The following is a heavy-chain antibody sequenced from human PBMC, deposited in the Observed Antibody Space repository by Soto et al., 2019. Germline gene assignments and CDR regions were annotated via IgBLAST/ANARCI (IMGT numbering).Heavy chain of an antibody. D-gene: IGHD6-13*01. V-gene: IGHV1-3*01. CDR2: INAANGDT. CDR3: VRRHVSATGIDWFDP. Sequence: SALVSRKASGYIIPIYAIHWVRQAPGQRLEWMGWINAANGDTKYSPKFQGRVTITRDTSASTAYMELSSLRSEDTAVYYCVRRHVSATGIDWFDPWGQGSLVTSPQ. CDR1: GYIIPIYA. J-gene: IGHJ5*02.